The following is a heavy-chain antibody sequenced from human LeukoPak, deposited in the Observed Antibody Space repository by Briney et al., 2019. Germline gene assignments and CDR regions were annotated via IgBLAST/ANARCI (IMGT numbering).Heavy chain of an antibody. CDR2: IFHTGSI. CDR3: ASPRGTYIDY. D-gene: IGHD3-16*01. CDR1: GYSISTGYF. J-gene: IGHJ4*02. Sequence: PSETLSLTCAVSGYSISTGYFWGWIRQSPGQGLEWIGSIFHTGSISYNPSFKRRATLSVDTSKNEFSLKLTSVNATDTAIYYCASPRGTYIDYWGQGILVTVSS. V-gene: IGHV4-38-2*01.